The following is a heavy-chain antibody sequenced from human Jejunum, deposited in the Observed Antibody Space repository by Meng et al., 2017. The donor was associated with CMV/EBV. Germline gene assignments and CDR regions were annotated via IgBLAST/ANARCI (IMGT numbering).Heavy chain of an antibody. V-gene: IGHV4-59*01. J-gene: IGHJ5*02. Sequence: GDSISRNYWGWIRQPPGKGLEWIGYIYYSGSTSYNPSLKSRVTMSVDTSKNQFSLRLSSVTAADTAVYYCAGVLGPVAAPSRFDPWGPGTLVTVSS. D-gene: IGHD6-25*01. CDR2: IYYSGST. CDR1: GDSISRNY. CDR3: AGVLGPVAAPSRFDP.